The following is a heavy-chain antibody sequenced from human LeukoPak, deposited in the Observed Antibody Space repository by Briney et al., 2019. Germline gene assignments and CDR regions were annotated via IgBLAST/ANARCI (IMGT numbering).Heavy chain of an antibody. Sequence: GRSLRLSCAASGFTFSSYGMHWVRQAPGKGLEWVAVIWYDGSNKYYADSVKGRFTISRDNSKNTLYLQMNSLRAEDTAVYYCARAVYGDPFDCWGQGTLVTVSS. CDR3: ARAVYGDPFDC. J-gene: IGHJ4*02. CDR1: GFTFSSYG. D-gene: IGHD4-17*01. CDR2: IWYDGSNK. V-gene: IGHV3-33*01.